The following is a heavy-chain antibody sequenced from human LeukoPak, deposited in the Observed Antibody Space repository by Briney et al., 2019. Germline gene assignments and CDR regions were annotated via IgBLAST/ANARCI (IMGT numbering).Heavy chain of an antibody. CDR3: ARSLSIAAAGDNFDY. CDR2: IIPILGIA. CDR1: GGTFSSYA. V-gene: IGHV1-69*04. J-gene: IGHJ4*02. Sequence: AVKVSCKASGGTFSSYAISWGRQAPGQGLEWMGRIIPILGIANYAQKFQGRVTITADKSTSTAYMELSSLRSEDTAVYYCARSLSIAAAGDNFDYWGQGTLVTVSS. D-gene: IGHD6-13*01.